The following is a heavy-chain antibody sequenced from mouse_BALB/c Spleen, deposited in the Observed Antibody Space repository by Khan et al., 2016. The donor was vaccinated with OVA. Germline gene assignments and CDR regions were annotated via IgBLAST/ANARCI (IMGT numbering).Heavy chain of an antibody. D-gene: IGHD1-2*01. CDR1: GYSITSGYG. Sequence: EVKLLESGPGLVKPSQSLSLTCTVTGYSITSGYGWNWIRQFPGNKLEWMGYISYSGSTNYNPSFKSRISITRDTSKNQFFLQLNSVTTADTATYYCARTARIQYWGQGTTLTVSS. J-gene: IGHJ2*01. CDR3: ARTARIQY. V-gene: IGHV3-2*02. CDR2: ISYSGST.